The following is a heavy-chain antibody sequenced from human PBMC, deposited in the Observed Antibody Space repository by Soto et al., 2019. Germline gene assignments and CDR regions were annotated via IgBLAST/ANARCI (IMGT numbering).Heavy chain of an antibody. CDR2: IYYSGST. CDR3: ARVAPPYCGGDCYSGWFDP. CDR1: GGSISSYY. D-gene: IGHD2-21*02. J-gene: IGHJ5*02. Sequence: KASETRSLTCTVAGGSISSYYCSWIRQPPGKGLEWIGYIYYSGSTNYNPSLKSRVTISVDTSKNQFSLKLSSVTAADTAVYYCARVAPPYCGGDCYSGWFDPWGQGTLVTVS. V-gene: IGHV4-59*01.